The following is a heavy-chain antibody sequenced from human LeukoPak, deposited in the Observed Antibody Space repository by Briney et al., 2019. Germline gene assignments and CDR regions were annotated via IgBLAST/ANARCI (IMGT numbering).Heavy chain of an antibody. V-gene: IGHV3-23*01. CDR3: ARDSLYHYYDSSGYYYVWMFDY. Sequence: GSLRLSCAASGFTFSSYAMSWVRQAPGKGLEWVSAISGSGGSTYYADSVKGRFTISRDNSKNTLHLQMNSLRAEDTAVYYCARDSLYHYYDSSGYYYVWMFDYWGQGTLVTVSS. J-gene: IGHJ4*02. D-gene: IGHD3-22*01. CDR1: GFTFSSYA. CDR2: ISGSGGST.